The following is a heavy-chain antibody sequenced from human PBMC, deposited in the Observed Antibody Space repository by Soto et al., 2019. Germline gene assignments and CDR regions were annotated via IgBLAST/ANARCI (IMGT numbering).Heavy chain of an antibody. CDR2: IYWDDDK. V-gene: IGHV2-5*02. J-gene: IGHJ4*02. CDR3: AQTRVRLDIVLMVYAHTQN. D-gene: IGHD2-8*01. Sequence: QITLKESGPTLVKPTQTLTLTCTFSGFSLSTSGVGVGWIRQPPGKALEWLALIYWDDDKRYSPSLKSRLTITKDTSNNQVVLTMTNMDPVDTATYYCAQTRVRLDIVLMVYAHTQNWGQGTLVTVSS. CDR1: GFSLSTSGVG.